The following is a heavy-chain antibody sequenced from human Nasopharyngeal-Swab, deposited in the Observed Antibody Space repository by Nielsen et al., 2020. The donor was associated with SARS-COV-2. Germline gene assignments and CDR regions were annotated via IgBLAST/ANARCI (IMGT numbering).Heavy chain of an antibody. CDR3: ARMGGSSWTFDY. V-gene: IGHV3-74*01. J-gene: IGHJ4*02. CDR2: IKTDGSST. D-gene: IGHD6-13*01. Sequence: GESLKISCAASGFTFSSYWMHWVRQAPGKGLVWVSRIKTDGSSTSYAASVKDRFTISRDNAKNSLYLQMNSLRAEDTAVYYCARMGGSSWTFDYWGQGTLVTVSS. CDR1: GFTFSSYW.